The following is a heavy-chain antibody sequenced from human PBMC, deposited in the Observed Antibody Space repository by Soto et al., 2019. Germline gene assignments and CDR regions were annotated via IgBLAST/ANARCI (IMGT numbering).Heavy chain of an antibody. CDR2: VSYDGDKK. V-gene: IGHV3-30-3*01. D-gene: IGHD1-26*01. CDR3: TRGVGSYSYYYFGMDV. J-gene: IGHJ6*02. Sequence: QEKLVQSGGGVVQPGKSLRLSCAASGFTFSTYAMHWVRLAPGKGLEWVAVVSYDGDKKYYGDSVRGRFTISRDNSKNALFLQMNGLTTEDTAVYYCTRGVGSYSYYYFGMDVWGQGTAVTVS. CDR1: GFTFSTYA.